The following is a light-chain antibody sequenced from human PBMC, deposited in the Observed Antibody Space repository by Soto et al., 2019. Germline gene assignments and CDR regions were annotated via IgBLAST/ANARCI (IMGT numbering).Light chain of an antibody. CDR2: GAS. V-gene: IGKV3-20*01. J-gene: IGKJ2*01. Sequence: EIVLTQSPGTLSLSPGERATLSCRASQSVSSSYLAWYQQKPGQAPRLLIYGASSRATGIPDRFSGSGSGTDFTLTISRLEPEDLAVYYGQHYGSSPIFGQGTKLEIK. CDR1: QSVSSSY. CDR3: QHYGSSPI.